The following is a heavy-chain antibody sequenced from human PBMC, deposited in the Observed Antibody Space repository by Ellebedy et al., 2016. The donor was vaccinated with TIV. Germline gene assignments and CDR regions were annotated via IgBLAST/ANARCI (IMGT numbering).Heavy chain of an antibody. J-gene: IGHJ5*02. D-gene: IGHD5-24*01. CDR3: ARHPVAGHNYFDP. CDR1: DDSISTNNYY. CDR2: VYYSGST. Sequence: MPSETLSLTCTVSDDSISTNNYYWAWIRQPPGKGLQWIGSVYYSGSTYYNASLKSRVTMSVDTSKNELSLRLSSVTAADTAVYFCARHPVAGHNYFDPWGQGTLVIVSS. V-gene: IGHV4-39*01.